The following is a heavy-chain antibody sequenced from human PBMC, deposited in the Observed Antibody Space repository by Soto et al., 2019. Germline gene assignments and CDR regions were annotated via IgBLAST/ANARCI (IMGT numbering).Heavy chain of an antibody. D-gene: IGHD3-3*01. CDR3: TKEPPRGFGVVNAPYYGMDI. J-gene: IGHJ6*02. V-gene: IGHV3-30*18. Sequence: GGSLRLSCAASGFTFSSYGMHWVRQAPGKGLEWVAVISYDGSNKYYADSVKGRFTISRDNSKNTLYLQMNSLRAEDTAVYYFTKEPPRGFGVVNAPYYGMDIWGQGTTVTVSS. CDR1: GFTFSSYG. CDR2: ISYDGSNK.